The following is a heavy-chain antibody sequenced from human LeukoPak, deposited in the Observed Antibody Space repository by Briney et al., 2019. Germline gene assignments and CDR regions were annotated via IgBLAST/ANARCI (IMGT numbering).Heavy chain of an antibody. V-gene: IGHV1-8*01. CDR1: GYTFTSYD. CDR3: ARRHGRCSDGSCYYPDY. D-gene: IGHD2-15*01. CDR2: MNPNSGNT. J-gene: IGHJ4*02. Sequence: ASVKVSCKASGYTFTSYDINWVRQATGQGLEWMGWMNPNSGNTGYAQKFQGRVTMTRNSSITTAYMELSSLRSEDTTVYYCARRHGRCSDGSCYYPDYWGQGTLVTVSS.